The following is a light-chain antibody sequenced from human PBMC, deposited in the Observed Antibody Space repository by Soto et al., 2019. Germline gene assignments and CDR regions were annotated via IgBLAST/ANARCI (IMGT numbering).Light chain of an antibody. V-gene: IGLV2-8*01. Sequence: QSALTQPPSASGSPGQSVAISCTGTSSDVGAYKYVSWYQQHPGKAPKLLIFEVNERPSGVPDRFSGSKSGNTASLTVSGLQAEDEGDYYCQSYDSSLSGYVFGTGTKLTVL. CDR2: EVN. J-gene: IGLJ1*01. CDR3: QSYDSSLSGYV. CDR1: SSDVGAYKY.